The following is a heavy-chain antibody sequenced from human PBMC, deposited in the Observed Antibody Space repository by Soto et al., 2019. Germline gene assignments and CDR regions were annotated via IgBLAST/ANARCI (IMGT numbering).Heavy chain of an antibody. CDR2: ISYSSSNI. CDR1: GFAFTDSA. D-gene: IGHD3-10*02. V-gene: IGHV3-30-3*01. J-gene: IGHJ4*02. CDR3: GRNAIFVRGVPDEY. Sequence: QVHLVESGGGVVQPGRSLRLSCAASGFAFTDSAMHWVRLAPGKGLEWVALISYSSSNIYYADSVKGRFTISRDNSKNTLYLQMNSLRVEDTAVYYCGRNAIFVRGVPDEYWGQGTPVTVSS.